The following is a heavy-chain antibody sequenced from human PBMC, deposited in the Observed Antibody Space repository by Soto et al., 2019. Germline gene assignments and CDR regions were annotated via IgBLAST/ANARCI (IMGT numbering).Heavy chain of an antibody. D-gene: IGHD2-2*01. V-gene: IGHV3-30-3*01. J-gene: IGHJ6*02. CDR2: ISYDGSNK. CDR3: ARDRLGGPAAAYYYYGMDV. CDR1: GFTFSSYA. Sequence: HPGGSLRLSCAASGFTFSSYAMHWVRQAPGKXLEWVAVISYDGSNKYYADSVKGRFTISRDNSKNTLYLQMNSLRAEDTAVYYCARDRLGGPAAAYYYYGMDVWGQGTTVTVSS.